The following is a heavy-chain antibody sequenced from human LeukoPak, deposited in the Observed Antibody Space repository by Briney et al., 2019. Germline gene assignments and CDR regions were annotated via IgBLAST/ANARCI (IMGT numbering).Heavy chain of an antibody. Sequence: SETLSLTCAAYGGSFSGYYWSWIRQPPGKGLEWIGEINHSGSTNYNPSLKSRVTISVDTSKNQFSLKLSSVTAADTAVYYCARIVRVTTFYVAWFDPWGQGTLVTVSS. CDR1: GGSFSGYY. CDR3: ARIVRVTTFYVAWFDP. V-gene: IGHV4-34*01. CDR2: INHSGST. J-gene: IGHJ5*02. D-gene: IGHD4-11*01.